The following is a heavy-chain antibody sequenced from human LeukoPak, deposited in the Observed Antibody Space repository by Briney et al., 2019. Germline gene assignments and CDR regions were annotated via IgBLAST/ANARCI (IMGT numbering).Heavy chain of an antibody. Sequence: ASVKVSCKASGYTFTSYAIHWVRRAPGQRLEWMGWINVGNGDTKYSQKFQGRVNIARDTSASTAYMELSSLRSEDTAVYYCARDRGGTGDFDYWGQGTLVTVSS. CDR1: GYTFTSYA. V-gene: IGHV1-3*01. J-gene: IGHJ4*02. CDR3: ARDRGGTGDFDY. CDR2: INVGNGDT. D-gene: IGHD1-1*01.